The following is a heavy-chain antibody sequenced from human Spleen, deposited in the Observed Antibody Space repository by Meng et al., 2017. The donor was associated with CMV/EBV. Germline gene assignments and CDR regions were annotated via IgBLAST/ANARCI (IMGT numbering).Heavy chain of an antibody. Sequence: SGCTFSNYAMSWFRQAPGKGLDWVSTISATGGTTYYADSVKGRFTISRDNSKNALYLKMNSLRAEDTAVYFCAKAGRGYYDSSGYCDYWGQGTLVTVSS. J-gene: IGHJ4*02. D-gene: IGHD3-22*01. V-gene: IGHV3-23*01. CDR1: GCTFSNYA. CDR2: ISATGGTT. CDR3: AKAGRGYYDSSGYCDY.